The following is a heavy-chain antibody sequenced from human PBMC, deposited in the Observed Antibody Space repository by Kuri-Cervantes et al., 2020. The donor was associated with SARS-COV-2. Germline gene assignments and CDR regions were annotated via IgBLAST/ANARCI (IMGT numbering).Heavy chain of an antibody. J-gene: IGHJ4*02. V-gene: IGHV3-23*01. D-gene: IGHD3-3*01. CDR2: ISGSGGST. CDR3: AKISFNDFWSGYYLDY. CDR1: GFTFSSYA. Sequence: GESLNISCAASGFTFSSYAMSWVRQAPGKGLEWVSAISGSGGSTYYADSVKGRFTISRDNSKNTLYLQMNSLRAEDTAVYYCAKISFNDFWSGYYLDYWGQGTLVTVSS.